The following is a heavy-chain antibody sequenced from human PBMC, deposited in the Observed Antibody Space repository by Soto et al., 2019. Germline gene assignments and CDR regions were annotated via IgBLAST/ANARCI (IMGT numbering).Heavy chain of an antibody. Sequence: EVQLVESGGRLVQPGGSLRLSCAASGFTVSSNYMSWVRQAPGEGLEWVSVIYSGGSTYYADSVKGRFTIPRHNSKNTLYLQMNSLRAEDTAVYYCAVGQYQLLAHYYMDVWGKGTTVTVSS. CDR2: IYSGGST. D-gene: IGHD2-2*01. J-gene: IGHJ6*03. CDR1: GFTVSSNY. V-gene: IGHV3-53*04. CDR3: AVGQYQLLAHYYMDV.